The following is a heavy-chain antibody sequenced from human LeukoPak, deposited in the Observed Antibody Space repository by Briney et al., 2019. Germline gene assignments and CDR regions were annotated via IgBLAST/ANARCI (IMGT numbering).Heavy chain of an antibody. CDR3: ARERYSSSLGFDY. CDR1: GGSISSYY. D-gene: IGHD6-6*01. Sequence: ASETLSLTCTVSGGSISSYYWSWIRQPPGKGLEWIGYIYYSGSTNYNPSLKSRVTISVDTSKNQFSLKLSSVTAADTAVYYCARERYSSSLGFDYWGQGTLVTVSS. V-gene: IGHV4-59*12. J-gene: IGHJ4*02. CDR2: IYYSGST.